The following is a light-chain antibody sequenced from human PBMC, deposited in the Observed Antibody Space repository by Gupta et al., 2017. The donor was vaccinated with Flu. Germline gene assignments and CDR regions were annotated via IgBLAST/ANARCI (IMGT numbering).Light chain of an antibody. V-gene: IGKV3-11*01. CDR2: DAS. J-gene: IGKJ1*01. CDR1: QSVGTS. Sequence: GERATLSSMASQSVGTSLAWYQQRPGQAPRLLIYDASNRATAIPARFLGGGSGTDFTLTISSLEPEDFAVYYCQQRTNWLWTFGQGTKVEIK. CDR3: QQRTNWLWT.